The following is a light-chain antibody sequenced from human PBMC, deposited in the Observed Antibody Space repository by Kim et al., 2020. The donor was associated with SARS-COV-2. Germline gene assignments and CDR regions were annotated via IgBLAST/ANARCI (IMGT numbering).Light chain of an antibody. Sequence: SSELTQDPAVSVALGQTVRITCQGDSLRSYYATWYQQKPGQAPKVVIYGKDNRPSGVPDRFSGSSSGNTAYLTIPGTQAGDEADYYCNSRDSNDYVVFGGGTKVTVL. CDR1: SLRSYY. CDR2: GKD. V-gene: IGLV3-19*01. J-gene: IGLJ2*01. CDR3: NSRDSNDYVV.